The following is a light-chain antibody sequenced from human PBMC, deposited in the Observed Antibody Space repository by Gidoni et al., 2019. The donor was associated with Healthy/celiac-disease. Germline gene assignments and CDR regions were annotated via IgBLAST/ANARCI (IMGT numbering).Light chain of an antibody. CDR2: AAS. CDR3: QQLSSSPLT. CDR1: QCISSY. V-gene: IGKV1-9*01. Sequence: DIQFTQSPSFLSASVGDRVTITCRASQCISSYLAWYQQKPGKAPKLLIYAASTLQGGVPSRFSGSGSGTEFTLTISSLQPEDFATYSCQQLSSSPLTFGPGTKVDIK. J-gene: IGKJ3*01.